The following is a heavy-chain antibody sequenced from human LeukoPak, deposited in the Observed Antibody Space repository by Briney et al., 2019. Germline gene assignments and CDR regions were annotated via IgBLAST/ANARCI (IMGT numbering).Heavy chain of an antibody. CDR1: DGSINSYY. J-gene: IGHJ6*02. CDR2: IYYNGNT. CDR3: ARGRSNYYGMDV. V-gene: IGHV4-59*01. Sequence: SETLSLTCSVSDGSINSYYWNWIRRPPGKGLEWIGYIYYNGNTNYSPSLKSRVTMSVDTSKNLFSLKVSTVTAADTAVYYCARGRSNYYGMDVWGQGTTVTVSS. D-gene: IGHD1-26*01.